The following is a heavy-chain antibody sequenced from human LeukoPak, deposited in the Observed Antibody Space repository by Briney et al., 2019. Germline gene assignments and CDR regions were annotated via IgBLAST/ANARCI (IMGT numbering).Heavy chain of an antibody. Sequence: SETLSLTCTVSGGSVSSGTYYWSWIRQPPGKGLEWIGYIYYSGTSNYNPSLKSRVTISVDTSKNQFSLKLSSVTAADTAVYYCARDRVRGNSNPFFDYWGQGTLVTVSS. CDR2: IYYSGTS. CDR1: GGSVSSGTYY. V-gene: IGHV4-61*01. J-gene: IGHJ4*02. D-gene: IGHD4-11*01. CDR3: ARDRVRGNSNPFFDY.